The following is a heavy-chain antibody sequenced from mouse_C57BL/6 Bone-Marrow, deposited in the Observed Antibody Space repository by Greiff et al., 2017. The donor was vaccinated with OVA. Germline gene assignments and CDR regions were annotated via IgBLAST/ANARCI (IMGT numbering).Heavy chain of an antibody. D-gene: IGHD2-5*01. CDR2: IDPSDSYT. Sequence: VQLQQPGAELVKPGASVKLSCKASGYTFTSYWMQWVKQRPGQGLEWIGEIDPSDSYTNYNQKFKGKATLTVDTASSTAYMQLSSLTSEDSAVDYCERDSNYAAYWGQGTLVTVSA. CDR3: ERDSNYAAY. J-gene: IGHJ3*01. CDR1: GYTFTSYW. V-gene: IGHV1-50*01.